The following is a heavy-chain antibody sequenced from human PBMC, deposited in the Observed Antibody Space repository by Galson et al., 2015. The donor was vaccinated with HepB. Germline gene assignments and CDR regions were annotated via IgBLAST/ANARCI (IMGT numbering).Heavy chain of an antibody. CDR1: GFTFGTYA. D-gene: IGHD7-27*01. J-gene: IGHJ4*02. V-gene: IGHV4-30-2*01. Sequence: LRLSCAASGFTFGTYAMSWVRQAPGKGLEWIGYIYHSGSTYYNPSLKSRVTISVDRSKNQFSLKLSSVTAADTAVYYCARKRQNWGSFDYWGQGTLVTVSS. CDR3: ARKRQNWGSFDY. CDR2: IYHSGST.